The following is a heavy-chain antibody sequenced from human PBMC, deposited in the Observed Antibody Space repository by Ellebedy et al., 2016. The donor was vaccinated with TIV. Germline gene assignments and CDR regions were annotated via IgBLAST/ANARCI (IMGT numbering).Heavy chain of an antibody. Sequence: ASVKVSCXASGYTFTSYGVSWVRQPPGQGLEWMGWINAYNGDTRYPQKFQGRVTMTTDTSTSTAYLELRSLRSDDTAVYYCARDMAPGTPGRGDYWGQGTLVTVSS. J-gene: IGHJ4*02. CDR3: ARDMAPGTPGRGDY. CDR1: GYTFTSYG. D-gene: IGHD1-1*01. CDR2: INAYNGDT. V-gene: IGHV1-18*01.